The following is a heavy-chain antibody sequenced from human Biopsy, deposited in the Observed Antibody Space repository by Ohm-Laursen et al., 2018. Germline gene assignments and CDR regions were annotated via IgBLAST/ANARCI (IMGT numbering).Heavy chain of an antibody. CDR1: GGSISGSS. D-gene: IGHD6-19*01. CDR2: ISYSRDT. CDR3: AKHGSGWTGDDAFHI. J-gene: IGHJ3*02. Sequence: TLSLTCTVSGGSISGSSWSWIRQAPGQGLEWIGYISYSRDTNYNPSLKGRITISVDTSKNQFSLKLTSVTAADTAVYYCAKHGSGWTGDDAFHIWGQGTMVTVSS. V-gene: IGHV4-59*08.